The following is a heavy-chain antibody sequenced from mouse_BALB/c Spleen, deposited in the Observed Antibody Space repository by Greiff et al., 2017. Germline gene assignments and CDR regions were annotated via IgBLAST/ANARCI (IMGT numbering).Heavy chain of an antibody. CDR1: GYTFTSYY. Sequence: VQLQQSGAELVKPGASVKLSCKASGYTFTSYYMYWVKQRPGQGLEWIGEINPSNGGTNFNEKFKSKATLTVDKSSSTAYMQLSSLTSEDSAVYYCTGEGVYYGSSYPFAYWGQGTLVTVSA. CDR2: INPSNGGT. CDR3: TGEGVYYGSSYPFAY. D-gene: IGHD1-1*01. V-gene: IGHV1S81*02. J-gene: IGHJ3*01.